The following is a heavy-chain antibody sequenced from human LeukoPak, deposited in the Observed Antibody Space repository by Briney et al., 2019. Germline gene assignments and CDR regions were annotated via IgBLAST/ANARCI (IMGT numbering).Heavy chain of an antibody. CDR1: GFTFSSYW. CDR2: IKQDGSGK. J-gene: IGHJ4*02. CDR3: ARDGFGGSGDFDY. Sequence: PGGSLRLSCAASGFTFSSYWMSWVRQAPGKGLEWVANIKQDGSGKYYVDSVKGRFTISRDNAKNSLYLQMNSLRAEDTAVYYCARDGFGGSGDFDYWGQGTLVTVSS. V-gene: IGHV3-7*01. D-gene: IGHD3-10*01.